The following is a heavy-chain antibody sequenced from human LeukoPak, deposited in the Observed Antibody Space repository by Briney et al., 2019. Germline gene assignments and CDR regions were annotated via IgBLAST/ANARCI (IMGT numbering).Heavy chain of an antibody. CDR2: IGTAGGT. D-gene: IGHD2-15*01. V-gene: IGHV3-13*01. J-gene: IGHJ3*02. CDR3: ARGLQDAFDI. CDR1: GFTFSSYD. Sequence: GGSLRLSCAASGFTFSSYDMHWVRQATGKGLEWVSAIGTAGGTYYPGSVKGRFTISRENAKNSLYLQMNSLRAGDTAVYYCARGLQDAFDIWGQGTMVTVSS.